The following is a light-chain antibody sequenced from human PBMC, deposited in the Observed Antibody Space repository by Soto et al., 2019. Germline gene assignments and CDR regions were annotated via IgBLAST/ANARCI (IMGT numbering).Light chain of an antibody. Sequence: QSALTQPPSVSATPGQKVTISGSGSSSKIGDNYVSWYQQLPGTAHKLLIYDNNKRPSGIPDRFSGSKSGTSATLGITGLQTGDEAEYYGGTWDSSLSAVVFGGGTQLTVL. CDR2: DNN. CDR3: GTWDSSLSAVV. J-gene: IGLJ2*01. V-gene: IGLV1-51*01. CDR1: SSKIGDNY.